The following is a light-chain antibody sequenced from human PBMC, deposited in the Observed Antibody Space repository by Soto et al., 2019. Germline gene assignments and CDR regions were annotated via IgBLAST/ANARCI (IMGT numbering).Light chain of an antibody. V-gene: IGKV1-5*03. CDR2: KAS. CDR1: QSISSW. CDR3: QQYNDNLT. Sequence: DIQMTQSPSTLSASVGDRVTITCRASQSISSWLAWYQQKPGQAPKLLIYKASTLQSGVPSRFSGSGSGTEFTLAISSLQPDDSATYYCQQYNDNLTFGQGPKVEIK. J-gene: IGKJ1*01.